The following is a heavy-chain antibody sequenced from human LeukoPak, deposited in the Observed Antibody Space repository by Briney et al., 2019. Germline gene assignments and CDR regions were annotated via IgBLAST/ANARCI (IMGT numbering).Heavy chain of an antibody. D-gene: IGHD5-12*01. Sequence: GGSLRLSCAASGFTFSSYWMHWVRQAPGKGLVWVSRINSDGSNTSYADSVKGRFTISRDNAKNTLYLQMNSLRAEDTAVYYCAKDPDGYSNWFDPWGQGTLVTVSS. V-gene: IGHV3-74*01. CDR3: AKDPDGYSNWFDP. CDR1: GFTFSSYW. CDR2: INSDGSNT. J-gene: IGHJ5*02.